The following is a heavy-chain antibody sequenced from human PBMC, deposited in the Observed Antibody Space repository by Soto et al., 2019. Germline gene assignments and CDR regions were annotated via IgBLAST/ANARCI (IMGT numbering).Heavy chain of an antibody. CDR1: GGTFSSYA. CDR3: ARGATKPLYYYGMDV. CDR2: IIPIYGTA. V-gene: IGHV1-69*13. D-gene: IGHD1-26*01. J-gene: IGHJ6*02. Sequence: SVKVSCKASGGTFSSYAISWVRQAPGQGLEWMGGIIPIYGTANYAQKFQGRVTITADESTSTAYMELSSLRSEDTAVYYCARGATKPLYYYGMDVWGQGTTVTVSS.